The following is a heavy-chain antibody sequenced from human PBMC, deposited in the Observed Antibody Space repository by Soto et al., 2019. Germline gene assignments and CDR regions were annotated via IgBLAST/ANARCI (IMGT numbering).Heavy chain of an antibody. CDR2: INHSGST. J-gene: IGHJ5*02. CDR3: ASIVGVAAAGEYNWFDP. V-gene: IGHV4-34*01. CDR1: GGSFSGYY. D-gene: IGHD6-13*01. Sequence: SETLSLTCAVYGGSFSGYYWSWIRQPPGKGLEWIGEINHSGSTNYNPSLKSRVTISVDTSKNQFSLKLRSVTAADTAVYYCASIVGVAAAGEYNWFDPWGQGTLVT.